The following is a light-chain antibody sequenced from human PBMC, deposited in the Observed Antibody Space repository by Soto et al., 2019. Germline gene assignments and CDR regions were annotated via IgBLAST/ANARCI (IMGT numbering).Light chain of an antibody. CDR3: QQRSNWPIT. CDR2: DAS. J-gene: IGKJ5*01. V-gene: IGKV3-11*01. CDR1: QSVRTS. Sequence: EVVLTQSPATLSLSPGERATLSCEASQSVRTSLSWYQHKPGQAPRLVIYDASLRATGIPARFSGSGSGTDFTLTISSLEPEDFALYYCQQRSNWPITFGQGTRLEIK.